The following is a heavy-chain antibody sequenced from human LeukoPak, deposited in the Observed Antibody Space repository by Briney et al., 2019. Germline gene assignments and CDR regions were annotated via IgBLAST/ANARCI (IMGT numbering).Heavy chain of an antibody. CDR3: VKDWTDSAFDI. CDR1: GFTFEDYV. J-gene: IGHJ3*02. CDR2: ISWNSGSL. Sequence: GGSLRLSCEASGFTFEDYVMHWVRQAPGKGLEWVSGISWNSGSLGYADSAKGRFTISRDNAKNSLYLQMNSLRPEDTALYYCVKDWTDSAFDIWGQGTMVTVSS. D-gene: IGHD3/OR15-3a*01. V-gene: IGHV3-9*01.